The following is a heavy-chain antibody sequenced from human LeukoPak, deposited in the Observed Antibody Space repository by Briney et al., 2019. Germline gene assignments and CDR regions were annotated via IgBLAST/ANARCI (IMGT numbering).Heavy chain of an antibody. CDR2: IYYSRNT. V-gene: IGHV4-59*01. CDR3: ARDLYNWNS. Sequence: SETLSLTCTVSGGSISSYYWSWIRQPPGKGLEWIGFIYYSRNTNYNPSLKSRVTISVDTSKNQFSLKLSSVTAADTAVYYCARDLYNWNSWGQGTLVTVSS. CDR1: GGSISSYY. D-gene: IGHD1-20*01. J-gene: IGHJ4*02.